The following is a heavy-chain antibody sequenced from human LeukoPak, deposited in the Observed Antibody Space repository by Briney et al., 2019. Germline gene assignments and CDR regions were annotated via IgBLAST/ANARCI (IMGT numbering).Heavy chain of an antibody. V-gene: IGHV4-39*07. D-gene: IGHD3-3*01. CDR3: ARGPLYYDFWSGYYGNIDY. CDR1: GDSISRSTYY. J-gene: IGHJ4*02. Sequence: ASETLSLTCTVSGDSISRSTYYWAWIRQPPGKGLEWIGEINHSGSTNYNPSLKSRVTISVDTSKNQFSLKLSSVTAADTAVYYCARGPLYYDFWSGYYGNIDYWGQGTLVTVSS. CDR2: INHSGST.